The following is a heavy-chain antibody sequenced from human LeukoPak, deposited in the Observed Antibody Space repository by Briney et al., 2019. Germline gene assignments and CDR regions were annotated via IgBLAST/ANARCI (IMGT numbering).Heavy chain of an antibody. J-gene: IGHJ4*02. CDR2: ISGSGGST. CDR3: AKGPKSRWLVSPPFDY. D-gene: IGHD6-19*01. CDR1: GFTFSSYA. V-gene: IGHV3-23*01. Sequence: PGGSLRLSCAASGFTFSSYAMSWVRQAPGKGLEWVSAISGSGGSTYYADSVKGRFTISRDNSKNTLYLQMNSLRAEDTAVYYCAKGPKSRWLVSPPFDYWGQGTLVTVSS.